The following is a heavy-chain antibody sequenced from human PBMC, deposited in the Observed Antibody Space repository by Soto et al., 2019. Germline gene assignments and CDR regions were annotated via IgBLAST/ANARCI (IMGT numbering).Heavy chain of an antibody. V-gene: IGHV1-18*01. CDR2: ISASNGYT. Sequence: QVQLVQSGAEVKKPGASMKVSCKASGYTFTTYGISWVRQAPGQGLEWMGWISASNGYTNYAQKLQGRATMTTDTPTSTAYMDLRRLRSDNTAVYCCERDPGGYNYAADPWGQGTQVTVSS. D-gene: IGHD5-18*01. CDR3: ERDPGGYNYAADP. J-gene: IGHJ5*02. CDR1: GYTFTTYG.